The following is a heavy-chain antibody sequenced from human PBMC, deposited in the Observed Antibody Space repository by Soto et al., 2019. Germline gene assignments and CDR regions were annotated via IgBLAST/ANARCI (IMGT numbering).Heavy chain of an antibody. CDR1: GLTFSSYD. J-gene: IGHJ6*02. Sequence: PGGSLRLSCAASGLTFSSYDMHWVRQATGKGLEWVSAIGTAGDTYYPGSVKGRFTISRENAKNSLYLQMNSLRAEDTAVYYCARIPGLLKNYYYYGMDVWGQGTTVTVSS. CDR2: IGTAGDT. D-gene: IGHD1-26*01. V-gene: IGHV3-13*01. CDR3: ARIPGLLKNYYYYGMDV.